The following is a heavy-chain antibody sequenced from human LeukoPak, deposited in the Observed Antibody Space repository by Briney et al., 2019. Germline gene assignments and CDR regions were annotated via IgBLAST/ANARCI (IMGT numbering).Heavy chain of an antibody. V-gene: IGHV4-59*01. CDR3: ARDGGYEGWFDP. CDR2: IYYSGST. J-gene: IGHJ5*02. CDR1: GGSISSYY. Sequence: SETLSLTRTVSGGSISSYYWSWIRQPPGKGLKWIGYIYYSGSTNYNPSLKSRVTISVDTSKNQFSLKLSSVTAADTAVYYCARDGGYEGWFDPWGQGTLVTVSS. D-gene: IGHD3-16*01.